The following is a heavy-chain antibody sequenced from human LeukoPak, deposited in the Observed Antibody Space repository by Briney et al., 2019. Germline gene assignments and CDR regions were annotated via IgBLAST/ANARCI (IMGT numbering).Heavy chain of an antibody. V-gene: IGHV1-18*01. CDR2: INAYSGNT. Sequence: ASVKVSCKASGYTFTSYIISWVRQAPGQGLEWMGWINAYSGNTDYAQRVQGRVTMTTDTSTSTAYMEVRSLRSDDTAVYYCARDRLPLVQGGSYYFDYWGQGTLVTVSS. CDR3: ARDRLPLVQGGSYYFDY. J-gene: IGHJ4*02. D-gene: IGHD6-13*01. CDR1: GYTFTSYI.